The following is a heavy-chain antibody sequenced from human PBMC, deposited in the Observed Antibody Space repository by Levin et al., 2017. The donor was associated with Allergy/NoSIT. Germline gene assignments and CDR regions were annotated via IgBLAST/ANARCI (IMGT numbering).Heavy chain of an antibody. CDR3: ARRAEGYCTTASCPTPFDH. J-gene: IGHJ4*02. CDR2: INGDNGDT. D-gene: IGHD2-2*01. Sequence: ASVKVSCTASGYTFTTNSIHWVRQAPGQRLEWMGWINGDNGDTKHSQKFQGRVTITRDRSAGTAYMELSSLRSEDTAVYYCARRAEGYCTTASCPTPFDHWGQGTPVTVSS. CDR1: GYTFTTNS. V-gene: IGHV1-3*01.